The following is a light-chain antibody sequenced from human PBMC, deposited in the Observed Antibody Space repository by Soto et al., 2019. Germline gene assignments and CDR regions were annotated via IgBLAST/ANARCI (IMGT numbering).Light chain of an antibody. J-gene: IGKJ1*01. Sequence: MMMTQSPATLSVSPGERATLSCMASQSVSSNLAWYQQKPGQAPRLLIYGASTRATGIPARFSGSESGTEVTLTISSLQSEDCAVYYGQQYNNWPWTFGQGTKVDI. V-gene: IGKV3-15*01. CDR3: QQYNNWPWT. CDR2: GAS. CDR1: QSVSSN.